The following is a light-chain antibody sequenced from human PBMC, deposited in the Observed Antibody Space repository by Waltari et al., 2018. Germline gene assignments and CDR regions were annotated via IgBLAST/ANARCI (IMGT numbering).Light chain of an antibody. V-gene: IGLV6-57*04. J-gene: IGLJ3*02. Sequence: NFMLTQPHSVSESPGKTVTISCTRSGGSIASNYVQWYQQRPGSAPTTVIYGVNLRPAGFPDRFSGSVDSSSNSASLTISGLRTDDEADYYCQSYDITNWVFGGGTKLTVL. CDR2: GVN. CDR3: QSYDITNWV. CDR1: GGSIASNY.